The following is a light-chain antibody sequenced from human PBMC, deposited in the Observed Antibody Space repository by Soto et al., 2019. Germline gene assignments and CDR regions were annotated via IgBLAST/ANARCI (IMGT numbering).Light chain of an antibody. CDR2: DVT. CDR3: SSYTPSNTYV. V-gene: IGLV2-18*02. J-gene: IGLJ1*01. Sequence: QSALTQPPSVSGSPGQSVAISCTGSSSDVGSNNRVSWYHQPPGTAPNLIIYDVTNRPSGVPDRFSGSKSGNTASLTISGLQAEDEADYYCSSYTPSNTYVFGTGTKLTVL. CDR1: SSDVGSNNR.